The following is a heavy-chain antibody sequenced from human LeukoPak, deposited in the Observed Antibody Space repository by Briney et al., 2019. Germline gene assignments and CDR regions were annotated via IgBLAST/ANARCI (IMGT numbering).Heavy chain of an antibody. CDR2: ISESGAGA. J-gene: IGHJ4*02. CDR1: GFTFSTYV. Sequence: PGGSLRLSCAASGFTFSTYVMSWVRQAPGKGLDYVAGISESGAGAYYVDSVKGRFTISRDNSKNTLYLQMNSLRAEDTALYYCAKGLYYYGSGSLDHWGLGTLVSVSS. V-gene: IGHV3-23*01. D-gene: IGHD3-10*01. CDR3: AKGLYYYGSGSLDH.